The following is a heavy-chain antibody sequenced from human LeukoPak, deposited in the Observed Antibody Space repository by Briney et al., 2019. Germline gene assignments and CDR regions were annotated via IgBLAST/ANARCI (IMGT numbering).Heavy chain of an antibody. CDR2: IRYKERET. CDR3: ARDFAREFTIDY. J-gene: IGHJ4*02. CDR1: GFTFSGYG. D-gene: IGHD3-10*01. V-gene: IGHV3-30*02. Sequence: GGSLRLSCAASGFTFSGYGMHWVRQAPDRGLEWVAFIRYKERETFYVDSVRGRFTISRDNSKNTLYLQMNSVRPDDTAVYYCARDFAREFTIDYWGQGTLVTVSS.